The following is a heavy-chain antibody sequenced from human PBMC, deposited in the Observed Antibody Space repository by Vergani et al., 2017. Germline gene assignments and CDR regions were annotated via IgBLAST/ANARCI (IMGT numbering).Heavy chain of an antibody. Sequence: EVQLVESGGGLVQPGGSLRLSCTASGFTVTSHYMSWVRQAPGKGLECVSIIYSGGDTDYADSVKGRFIISRDTFKNTVYLQMNSLRTEDAAVYYWARVGYCTGGSRYFDGKPWFDSWGQGTLVSVSS. CDR1: GFTVTSHY. J-gene: IGHJ5*01. CDR3: ARVGYCTGGSRYFDGKPWFDS. V-gene: IGHV3-66*02. CDR2: IYSGGDT. D-gene: IGHD2-8*02.